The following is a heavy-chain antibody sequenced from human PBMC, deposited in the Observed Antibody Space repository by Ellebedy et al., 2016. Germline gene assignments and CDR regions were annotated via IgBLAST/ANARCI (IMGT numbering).Heavy chain of an antibody. CDR3: LRGWDY. D-gene: IGHD2-15*01. Sequence: GGSLRLSXAASGFTFSNAWMNWVRQAPGKGLEWVSYISSSSSTIYYADSVKGRFTISRDNAKNSLYLQMNSLRDEDTAVYYCLRGWDYWGQGTLVTVSS. CDR2: ISSSSSTI. CDR1: GFTFSNAW. J-gene: IGHJ4*02. V-gene: IGHV3-48*02.